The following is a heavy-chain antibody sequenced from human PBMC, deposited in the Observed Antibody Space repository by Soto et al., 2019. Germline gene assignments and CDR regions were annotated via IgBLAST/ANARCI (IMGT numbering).Heavy chain of an antibody. CDR1: GFTFRSSP. Sequence: HPGGSLRLSCAVSGFTFRSSPMSWVRRAPGKGLEWVSAISGSGGSTYYADSVKGRFTISRDNSKNTLYLQMNSLRAEDTAVYYCANSMYYDFWSGYSWYYGMDVWGQGTTVTVSS. CDR2: ISGSGGST. V-gene: IGHV3-23*01. D-gene: IGHD3-3*01. J-gene: IGHJ6*02. CDR3: ANSMYYDFWSGYSWYYGMDV.